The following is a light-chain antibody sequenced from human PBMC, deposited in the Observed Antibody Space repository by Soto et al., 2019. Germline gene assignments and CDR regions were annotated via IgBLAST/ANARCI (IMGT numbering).Light chain of an antibody. CDR2: DAS. CDR3: QQRSNWPFT. V-gene: IGKV3-11*01. Sequence: EIVLTQSPATLSLSPGERATLSCRASQSVSSYLAWYQQKPGQAPRLLIYDASNRATGIPARFSGSGSGTDFTLTISSQEPEDFAVYYYQQRSNWPFTFGGGTKVEIK. CDR1: QSVSSY. J-gene: IGKJ4*01.